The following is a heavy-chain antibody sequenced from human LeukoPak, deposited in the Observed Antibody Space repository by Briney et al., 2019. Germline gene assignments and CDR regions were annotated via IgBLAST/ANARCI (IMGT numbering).Heavy chain of an antibody. J-gene: IGHJ4*02. CDR2: INPTGGST. CDR1: GYTFSSYY. Sequence: GASVKVSCKASGYTFSSYYMHWVRQAPGQGLEWMGIINPTGGSTSYAQKFQGRVTMTRDTSTSTVYMEVSSLRSEDTAVYYCARGGLRYFVWFDYWGQGTLVTVSS. CDR3: ARGGLRYFVWFDY. V-gene: IGHV1-46*01. D-gene: IGHD3-9*01.